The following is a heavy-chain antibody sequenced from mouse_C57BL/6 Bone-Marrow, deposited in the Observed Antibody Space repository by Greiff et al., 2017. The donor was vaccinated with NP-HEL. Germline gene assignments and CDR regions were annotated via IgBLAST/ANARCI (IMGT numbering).Heavy chain of an antibody. J-gene: IGHJ3*01. CDR1: GYTFTSYW. CDR2: IHPNSGST. Sequence: QVHVKQSGAELVKPGASVKLSCKASGYTFTSYWMHWVKQRPGQGLEWIGMIHPNSGSTNYNEKFKSKATLTVDKSSSTAYMQLSSLTSEDSAVYYCARPSGYGGFAYWGQGTLVTVSA. CDR3: ARPSGYGGFAY. V-gene: IGHV1-64*01. D-gene: IGHD2-2*01.